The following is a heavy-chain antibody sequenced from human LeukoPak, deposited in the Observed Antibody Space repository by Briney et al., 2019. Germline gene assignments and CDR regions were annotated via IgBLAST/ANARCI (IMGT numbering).Heavy chain of an antibody. CDR1: GYTFTSYG. V-gene: IGHV1-18*01. D-gene: IGHD3-22*01. CDR2: ISAYNGNT. CDR3: ARDQTYYDSSGYYPYYFDY. J-gene: IGHJ4*02. Sequence: ASVKVSCKASGYTFTSYGISWVRQAPGQGLEWMGWISAYNGNTNCAQKLQGRVTMTTDTSTSTAYMELRSLRSDDTAVYYCARDQTYYDSSGYYPYYFDYWGQGTLVTVSS.